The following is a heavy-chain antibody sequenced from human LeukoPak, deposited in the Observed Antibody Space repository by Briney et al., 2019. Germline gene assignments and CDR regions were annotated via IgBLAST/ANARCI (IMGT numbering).Heavy chain of an antibody. V-gene: IGHV1-2*02. Sequence: ASVKVSCKASEYTFTGYYMHWVRQAPGQGLEWMGWINPNSGGTNYAQKFQGRVTMTRDTSISTAYMELSRLRSDYTAVYYWARDRGVDTAMVRSDYFDYWGQGTLVTVSS. CDR1: EYTFTGYY. CDR3: ARDRGVDTAMVRSDYFDY. J-gene: IGHJ4*02. D-gene: IGHD5-18*01. CDR2: INPNSGGT.